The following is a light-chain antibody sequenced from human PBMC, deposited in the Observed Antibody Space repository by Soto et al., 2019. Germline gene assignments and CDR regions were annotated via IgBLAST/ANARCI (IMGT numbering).Light chain of an antibody. CDR3: ASYTTATTWV. CDR2: EVS. J-gene: IGLJ3*02. V-gene: IGLV2-14*01. CDR1: SSDVGGYNF. Sequence: QSVLTQPASVSGSPRQSITISCTGTSSDVGGYNFVSWYQHHPGKAPKLIIYEVSRRPSGVSNRFSGSKSANTASLTISGLQAEDEANYFCASYTTATTWVFGGGTKVTVL.